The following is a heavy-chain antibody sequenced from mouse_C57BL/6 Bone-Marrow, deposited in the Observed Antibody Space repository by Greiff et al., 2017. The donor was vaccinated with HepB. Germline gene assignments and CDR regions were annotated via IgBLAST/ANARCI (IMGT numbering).Heavy chain of an antibody. CDR3: ARWQRGFAY. V-gene: IGHV1-82*01. J-gene: IGHJ3*01. CDR2: IYPGDGDT. CDR1: GYAFSSSW. Sequence: QVQLQQSGPELVKPGASVKISCKASGYAFSSSWMNWVKQRPGKGLEWIGRIYPGDGDTNYNGKFKGKATLTAEKSSSTAYMQLSSLTSEDSAVYFCARWQRGFAYWGQGTLVTVSA.